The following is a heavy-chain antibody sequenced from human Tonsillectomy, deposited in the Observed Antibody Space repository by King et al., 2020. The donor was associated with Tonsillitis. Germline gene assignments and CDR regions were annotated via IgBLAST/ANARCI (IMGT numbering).Heavy chain of an antibody. CDR2: ISYDGSNK. J-gene: IGHJ4*02. CDR1: RFTFSSYA. V-gene: IGHV3-30*04. D-gene: IGHD3-22*01. CDR3: ARDLDYYDSSGYFYY. Sequence: VQLVESGGGVVQPGRSLRLSCAASRFTFSSYAMHWVRQAPGKGLEWVAVISYDGSNKYYTDSVKGRFTISRDNSKNTLYLQMNSLRAEDTAVYYCARDLDYYDSSGYFYYWGQGRLVTVSS.